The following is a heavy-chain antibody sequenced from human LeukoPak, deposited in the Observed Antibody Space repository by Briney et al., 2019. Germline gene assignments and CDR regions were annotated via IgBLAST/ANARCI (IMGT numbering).Heavy chain of an antibody. CDR2: ISAYNGNT. J-gene: IGHJ4*02. V-gene: IGHV1-18*01. D-gene: IGHD2-15*01. Sequence: VASVKVPCKASGYTLTSYCIRWVRQAPAQGLEWMGWISAYNGNTNYAQKLQGRVTMTTDTSTSTAYMEVRSLRSDDTAVYYCARDRCSGGSCAFDYWGQGSLVTVSS. CDR3: ARDRCSGGSCAFDY. CDR1: GYTLTSYC.